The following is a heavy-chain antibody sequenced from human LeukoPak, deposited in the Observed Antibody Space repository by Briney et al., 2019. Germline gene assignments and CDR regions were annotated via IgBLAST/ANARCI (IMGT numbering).Heavy chain of an antibody. V-gene: IGHV3-11*01. CDR3: ARLSGTYSRGGDH. D-gene: IGHD1-26*01. J-gene: IGHJ4*02. Sequence: PGGSLRLSCTASGFTFSDFHMSWIRQAPGKGLEWVSHISGSGYAVHHPGSVKGRFTISRDNAKNSLYLQMNSLRVEDSAVYYCARLSGTYSRGGDHWGQGTLVTVSS. CDR2: ISGSGYAV. CDR1: GFTFSDFH.